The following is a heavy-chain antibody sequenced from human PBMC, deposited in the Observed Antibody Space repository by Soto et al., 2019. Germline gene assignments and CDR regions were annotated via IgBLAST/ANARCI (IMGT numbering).Heavy chain of an antibody. J-gene: IGHJ6*02. CDR2: IWYDGTNK. Sequence: PGGSLRLSCAASGFTFSDYGMHWVRQAPGKGLEWVAVIWYDGTNKYYADSVKGRFTISRDNSKDTLYLQMNSLRAEDTAVYYCTTFKYDFWSGYPPRYYFDMDVWGQGTTVTVSS. CDR1: GFTFSDYG. CDR3: TTFKYDFWSGYPPRYYFDMDV. V-gene: IGHV3-33*01. D-gene: IGHD3-3*01.